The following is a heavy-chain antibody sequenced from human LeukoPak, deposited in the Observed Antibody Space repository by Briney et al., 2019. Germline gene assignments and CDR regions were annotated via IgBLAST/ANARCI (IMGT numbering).Heavy chain of an antibody. V-gene: IGHV1-18*01. J-gene: IGHJ4*02. CDR3: ARDLESDEGDYGDVLPGY. CDR2: ISVHHGTT. Sequence: ASVRVSCKTSGYTFSEFVITWVRQAPGQGLESMGWISVHHGTTHYVEKFHDRLTLTTDTSTRTAYMELKSLTSDDTAVYYCARDLESDEGDYGDVLPGYWGQGTLVTVS. D-gene: IGHD4-17*01. CDR1: GYTFSEFV.